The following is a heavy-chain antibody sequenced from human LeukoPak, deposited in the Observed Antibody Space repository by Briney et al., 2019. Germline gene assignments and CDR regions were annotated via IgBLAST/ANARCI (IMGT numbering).Heavy chain of an antibody. V-gene: IGHV3-33*06. Sequence: GGSLRLSCAASGFTFSSYVMHWVRQAPGKGLEWVAVIWNDGSNKYFADSVKGRFTISRDSSKNTLYLQMNSLRAEDTAVYYCAKEIRWQNWFDPWGQGTLVTVSS. CDR3: AKEIRWQNWFDP. D-gene: IGHD4-23*01. CDR2: IWNDGSNK. J-gene: IGHJ5*02. CDR1: GFTFSSYV.